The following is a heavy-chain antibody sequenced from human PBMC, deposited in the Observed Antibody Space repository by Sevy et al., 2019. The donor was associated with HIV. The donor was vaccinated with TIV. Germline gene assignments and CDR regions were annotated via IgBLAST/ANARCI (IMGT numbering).Heavy chain of an antibody. J-gene: IGHJ3*02. D-gene: IGHD3-22*01. CDR1: GFTFDDYG. Sequence: GGSLRLSCAASGFTFDDYGMSWVRQAPGKGLEWVSGINWNGGSTGYVDSVKGRFTISRDNAKNSLYLQMNSLRAEDTALYYCARIGDDSSGRDAFDIWGQGTMVTVSS. CDR2: INWNGGST. CDR3: ARIGDDSSGRDAFDI. V-gene: IGHV3-20*04.